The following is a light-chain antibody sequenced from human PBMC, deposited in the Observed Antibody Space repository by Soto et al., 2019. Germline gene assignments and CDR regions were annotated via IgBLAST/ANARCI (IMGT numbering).Light chain of an antibody. V-gene: IGKV3-11*01. J-gene: IGKJ1*01. CDR2: DAS. Sequence: EVVLTQAPGTLSLSPGERATLSCRASQSVSSYLAWHQQKPGQAPRLLIYDASNRATGIPARFSGSGSGTDFSLTISSLEPEDFALHSCQQSSIWPPSKFRQGTKVNI. CDR1: QSVSSY. CDR3: QQSSIWPPSK.